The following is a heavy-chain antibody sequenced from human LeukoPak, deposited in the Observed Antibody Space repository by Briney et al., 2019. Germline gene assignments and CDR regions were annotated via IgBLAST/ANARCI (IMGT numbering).Heavy chain of an antibody. CDR1: GYTFTGYY. J-gene: IGHJ3*02. D-gene: IGHD3-22*01. CDR3: ARGLTIIRTAPRAPLDI. V-gene: IGHV1-2*02. Sequence: GESLKISCKASGYTFTGYYIHWVRQAPGQGLEWMGWISPNSGGTNSAQKFQGRVTMTRDPSISTAYMELSRLRSDDTAVYYCARGLTIIRTAPRAPLDIWGQGTMVTVSS. CDR2: ISPNSGGT.